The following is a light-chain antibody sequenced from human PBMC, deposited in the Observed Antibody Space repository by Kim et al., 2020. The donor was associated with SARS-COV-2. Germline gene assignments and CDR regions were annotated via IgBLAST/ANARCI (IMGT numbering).Light chain of an antibody. CDR3: QQYYSTPAR. J-gene: IGKJ1*01. Sequence: ATINCKSSQSVLYSSNNKNYLAWYQQKPGQPPKLLIYWASTRESGVPDRFSGSGSGTDFTLTISSLQAEDVAVYYCQQYYSTPARFGQGTKVDIK. CDR2: WAS. V-gene: IGKV4-1*01. CDR1: QSVLYSSNNKNY.